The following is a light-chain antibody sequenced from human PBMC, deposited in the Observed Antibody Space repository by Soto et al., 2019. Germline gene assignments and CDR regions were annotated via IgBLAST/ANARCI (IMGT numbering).Light chain of an antibody. Sequence: DIQMTPSPSSLSPSVGDRATITCRPRRSISDWLAWYQQKPEKAPEHPNFDASNLTIGVSSRFSGSGSGTEFTLTISRLDPDDVATYCCLQYSSHSWTFGQGTKA. CDR1: RSISDW. V-gene: IGKV1-5*01. CDR3: LQYSSHSWT. J-gene: IGKJ1*01. CDR2: DAS.